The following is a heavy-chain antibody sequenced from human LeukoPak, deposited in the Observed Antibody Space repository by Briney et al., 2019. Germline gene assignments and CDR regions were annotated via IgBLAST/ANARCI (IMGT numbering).Heavy chain of an antibody. D-gene: IGHD3-10*01. CDR2: ISTYNSNT. V-gene: IGHV1-18*01. J-gene: IGHJ4*02. CDR3: ARDLSTMVRGVIETLYYFDY. CDR1: GYTFTTYG. Sequence: ASVKVSCKASGYTFTTYGISWVRRAPGQGLEWMGWISTYNSNTNYAQKFQGRVTMTTDTSTSTAYMELRSLGSDDTAVYYCARDLSTMVRGVIETLYYFDYWGQGTLVTVSS.